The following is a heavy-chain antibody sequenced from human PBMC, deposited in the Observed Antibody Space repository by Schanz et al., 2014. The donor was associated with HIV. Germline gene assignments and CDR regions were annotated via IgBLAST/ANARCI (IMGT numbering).Heavy chain of an antibody. CDR2: ISHDGTNK. D-gene: IGHD3-22*01. CDR3: VKGERIGYRIEVTGPTFAY. Sequence: QVQLVESGGGVVQPGRSLRLSCAASGFTFSDYSMHWVRQAPGKALEWVAVISHDGTNKFYAGSVKDRFTISRDNAKNTLYVQIRSLRNEDTAVYYCVKGERIGYRIEVTGPTFAYWGQGTLVTVSS. J-gene: IGHJ4*02. V-gene: IGHV3-30-3*01. CDR1: GFTFSDYS.